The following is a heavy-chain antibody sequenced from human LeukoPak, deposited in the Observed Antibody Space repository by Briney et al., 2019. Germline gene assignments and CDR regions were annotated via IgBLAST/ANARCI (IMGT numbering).Heavy chain of an antibody. CDR3: ARVHPDCSGGSCYYRFDP. Sequence: ASVKVSCKASGYTFTGYYMHWVRQAPGQGLEWMGWINPNSGGTNYAQKFQGRVTMTRDTSISTAYMELSRPRSDDTAVYYCARVHPDCSGGSCYYRFDPWGQGTLVTVSS. CDR2: INPNSGGT. J-gene: IGHJ5*02. V-gene: IGHV1-2*02. CDR1: GYTFTGYY. D-gene: IGHD2-15*01.